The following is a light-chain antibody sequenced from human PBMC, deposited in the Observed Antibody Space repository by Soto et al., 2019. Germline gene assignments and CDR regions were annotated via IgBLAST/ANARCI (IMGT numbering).Light chain of an antibody. CDR2: AAS. V-gene: IGKV1-27*01. J-gene: IGKJ3*01. Sequence: DIQMTQSPSSLSASVGDRVTITCRASQGISNYLGWYQQKPGKVPELLINAASTLRSGVPSRFSGSGSGTDFTLAISSLQPGDVATYYWQNYNSAPFTFGPGTKVDIK. CDR3: QNYNSAPFT. CDR1: QGISNY.